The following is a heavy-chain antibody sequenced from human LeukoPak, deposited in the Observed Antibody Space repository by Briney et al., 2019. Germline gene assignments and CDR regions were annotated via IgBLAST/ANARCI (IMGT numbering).Heavy chain of an antibody. CDR3: ARDPLLLGDIVVVPAAIWFDP. Sequence: ASVKVSCKASGYTFTSYGISWVRQAPGQGLEWMGLISAYNGNTNYAQKLQGRVTMTTDTSTSTAYMELRSLRSDDTAVYYCARDPLLLGDIVVVPAAIWFDPWGQGTLVTVTS. V-gene: IGHV1-18*01. J-gene: IGHJ5*02. D-gene: IGHD2-2*01. CDR2: ISAYNGNT. CDR1: GYTFTSYG.